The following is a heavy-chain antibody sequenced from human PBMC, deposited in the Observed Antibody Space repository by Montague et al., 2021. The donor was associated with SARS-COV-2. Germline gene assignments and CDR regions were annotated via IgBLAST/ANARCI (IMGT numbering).Heavy chain of an antibody. J-gene: IGHJ6*02. CDR3: ACGEITTRGLSYYYGMDV. Sequence: SETLSLTCAVYGGSFSDYYWTWIRQSPRKGLEWIGEINYSGSTNYNPSLKSRVTISVDTSKNQFSLKLSSVTAADTAVYYCACGEITTRGLSYYYGMDVWGQGTTVTVSS. CDR2: INYSGST. CDR1: GGSFSDYY. V-gene: IGHV4-34*01. D-gene: IGHD4-11*01.